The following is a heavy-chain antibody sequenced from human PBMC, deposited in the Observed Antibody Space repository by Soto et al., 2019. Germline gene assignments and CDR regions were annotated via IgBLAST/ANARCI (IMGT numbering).Heavy chain of an antibody. CDR1: GGTFSRHG. D-gene: IGHD3-9*01. CDR2: IPPIFGTA. CDR3: ASNVDIFTGSYYYGMDV. Sequence: QVPLVQSGAEVKKPGSSVKVSCKASGGTFSRHGISWVRQAPGQGLEWLGGIPPIFGTANSPQKCKGRVTITADESTSTANMELSSLRSEDTAVYYCASNVDIFTGSYYYGMDVWGQGTTVTVSS. J-gene: IGHJ6*02. V-gene: IGHV1-69*12.